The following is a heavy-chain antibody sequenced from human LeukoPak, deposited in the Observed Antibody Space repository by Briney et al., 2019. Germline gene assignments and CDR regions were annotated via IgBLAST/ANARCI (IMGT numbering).Heavy chain of an antibody. CDR1: GCEFIVYY. Sequence: ASVKVCCKASGCEFIVYYIHWVRQAPGQGLEWMGWINPRSGDTNYAQKFQGRVTMTRDTSISTAYMELSRLRSDDTAVYYCARSIAAAGTDYWGQGTLVTVSS. V-gene: IGHV1-2*02. J-gene: IGHJ4*02. CDR2: INPRSGDT. CDR3: ARSIAAAGTDY. D-gene: IGHD6-13*01.